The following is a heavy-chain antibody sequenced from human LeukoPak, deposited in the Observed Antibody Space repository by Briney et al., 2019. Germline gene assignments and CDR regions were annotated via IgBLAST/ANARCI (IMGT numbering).Heavy chain of an antibody. J-gene: IGHJ4*02. Sequence: SETLSLTCTVSGGSISSSSYYWGWIRQPPGKGLEWIGSICYSGSTYYNPSLKSRVTISVDTSKNQFSLKLSSVTAADTAVYYCARGFAPSEEYCTNGVCYYFDYWGPGTLVTVSS. V-gene: IGHV4-39*07. CDR1: GGSISSSSYY. CDR2: ICYSGST. CDR3: ARGFAPSEEYCTNGVCYYFDY. D-gene: IGHD2-8*01.